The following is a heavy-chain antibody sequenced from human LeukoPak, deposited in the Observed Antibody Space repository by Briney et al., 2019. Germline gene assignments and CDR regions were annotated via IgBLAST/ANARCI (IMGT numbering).Heavy chain of an antibody. Sequence: GASVKVSCKASGYTSTSYDINWVRQATGQGLEWMGWMNPNSGNTGYAQKFQGRVTMTRNTSISTAYMELSSLRSEDTAVYYCARPPYGSGSYSLWFDPWGQGTLVTVSS. CDR3: ARPPYGSGSYSLWFDP. D-gene: IGHD3-10*01. CDR2: MNPNSGNT. CDR1: GYTSTSYD. V-gene: IGHV1-8*01. J-gene: IGHJ5*02.